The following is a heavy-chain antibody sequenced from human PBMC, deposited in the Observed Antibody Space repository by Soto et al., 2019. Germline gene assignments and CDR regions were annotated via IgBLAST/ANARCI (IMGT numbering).Heavy chain of an antibody. CDR3: VRATYFSDSSGYTRCLDY. Sequence: GGSLRLSCAGSGFTLSGHYIDWVRQAPGKGLEWVGRSRDKPQGYSTAYAASVKGRFTTSRDESKNSAYLQMNSLKTEDTAVYYCVRATYFSDSSGYTRCLDYWGQGTLVTVSS. V-gene: IGHV3-72*01. CDR2: SRDKPQGYST. J-gene: IGHJ4*02. CDR1: GFTLSGHY. D-gene: IGHD3-22*01.